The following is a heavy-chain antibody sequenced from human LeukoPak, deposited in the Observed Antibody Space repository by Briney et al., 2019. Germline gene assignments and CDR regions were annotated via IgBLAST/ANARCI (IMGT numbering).Heavy chain of an antibody. J-gene: IGHJ4*02. CDR3: AKTEGGPPVAGPVGWFDY. D-gene: IGHD6-19*01. Sequence: GRSLSLSCAPSGFIFSSYAMSWVRQAPGKGLVWLSAMGGGGGSRYYAASVKGRFSISRDNSKNKLYLQMNSLRAEHTAVYYCAKTEGGPPVAGPVGWFDYWGQGTLVTVSS. CDR1: GFIFSSYA. V-gene: IGHV3-23*01. CDR2: MGGGGGSR.